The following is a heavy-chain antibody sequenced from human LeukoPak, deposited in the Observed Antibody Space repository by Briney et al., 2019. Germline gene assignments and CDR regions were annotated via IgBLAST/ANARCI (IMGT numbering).Heavy chain of an antibody. J-gene: IGHJ4*02. CDR2: IYSGGST. CDR1: GLTVSSNY. CDR3: ATNYDYYDSSGYLDY. Sequence: GGSLRLSCAASGLTVSSNYMSWVRQAPGKGLEWVSVIYSGGSTYYADSVKGRFTISRDNSKNTLYLQMNSLRAEDTAVYYCATNYDYYDSSGYLDYWGQGTLVTVSS. V-gene: IGHV3-53*01. D-gene: IGHD3-22*01.